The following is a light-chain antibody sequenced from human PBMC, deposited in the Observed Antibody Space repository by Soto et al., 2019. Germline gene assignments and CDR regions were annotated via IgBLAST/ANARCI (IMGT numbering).Light chain of an antibody. CDR1: FSDVGAYNF. CDR2: EVN. CDR3: SSYAGRKEV. Sequence: ALTQPPSASGSPGQSVTLSCTGTFSDVGAYNFVSWYQQHPGKAPKLMIHEVNKRPSGVPDRFSGSKSGNTASLTVSGLQADDEADYYCSSYAGRKEVFGTGTKLTVL. V-gene: IGLV2-8*01. J-gene: IGLJ1*01.